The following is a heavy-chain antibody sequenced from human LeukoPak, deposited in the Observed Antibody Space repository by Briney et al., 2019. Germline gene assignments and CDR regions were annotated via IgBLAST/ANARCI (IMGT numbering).Heavy chain of an antibody. CDR3: ARGLGSYDSSELTWPMISF. V-gene: IGHV1-8*01. Sequence: ASVKVSCKASGYTFTNYEINWVRQATGHGLEWMGWMNPNSGDTAYAQKFQGRITMTRSTSITTAYMELSDLRSDDTAVYYCARGLGSYDSSELTWPMISFWGQGTQATVSS. CDR2: MNPNSGDT. J-gene: IGHJ4*02. CDR1: GYTFTNYE. D-gene: IGHD3-22*01.